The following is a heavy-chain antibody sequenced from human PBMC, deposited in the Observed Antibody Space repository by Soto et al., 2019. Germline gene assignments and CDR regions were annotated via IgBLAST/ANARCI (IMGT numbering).Heavy chain of an antibody. CDR3: DKGIRTSRHYYGMDV. V-gene: IGHV3-23*01. J-gene: IGHJ6*02. CDR1: GFTFSSYV. Sequence: EVQLLESGGDLVQPGGSLRLSCAASGFTFSSYVMSWVRQAPGKGLEWVSVISGGGGTTYYADSVKGRITISRENSKNTMYLQINSLSAEDTAVYYCDKGIRTSRHYYGMDVWGQGTTVTVSS. CDR2: ISGGGGTT. D-gene: IGHD1-1*01.